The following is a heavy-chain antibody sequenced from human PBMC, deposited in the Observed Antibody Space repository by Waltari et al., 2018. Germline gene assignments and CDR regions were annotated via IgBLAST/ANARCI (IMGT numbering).Heavy chain of an antibody. Sequence: EVKLVGSGGGLVQPGGSLSLSCAASGFMFSGYWMHWVRQAPGKGWVWVSRRNGDGRTTDYADAVKGRFSISRDNAKNTFYLQMNSLRAEDTAIYYCVRGSSEWYGTDYWGQGTLVIVSS. CDR3: VRGSSEWYGTDY. J-gene: IGHJ4*02. V-gene: IGHV3-74*01. CDR2: RNGDGRTT. CDR1: GFMFSGYW. D-gene: IGHD6-19*01.